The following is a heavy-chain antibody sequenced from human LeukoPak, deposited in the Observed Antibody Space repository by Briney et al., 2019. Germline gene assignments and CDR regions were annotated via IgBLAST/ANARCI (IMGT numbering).Heavy chain of an antibody. Sequence: ASVKVSCKASGYTFTSYYMHWVRQAPGQGLEWMGIINPSGGSTSYAHKFQGRVTMTRDTSTSTVYMELSSLRSEDTAVYYCAREAGSGSYYFLTGYYYMDVWGKGTTVTVSS. CDR2: INPSGGST. CDR3: AREAGSGSYYFLTGYYYMDV. J-gene: IGHJ6*03. CDR1: GYTFTSYY. D-gene: IGHD1-26*01. V-gene: IGHV1-46*01.